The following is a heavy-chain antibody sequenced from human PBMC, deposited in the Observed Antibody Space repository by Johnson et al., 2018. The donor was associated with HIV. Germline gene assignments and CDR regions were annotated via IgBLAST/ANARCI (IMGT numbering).Heavy chain of an antibody. D-gene: IGHD1-14*01. CDR2: LSYDGSNK. Sequence: QVQLVESGGGVVQPGRSLRLSCAASGFTFSSYAMHWVRQAPGKGLEWVAVLSYDGSNKYYADSVKGRFTISRDNSKNTLYRKMNSLRAEDTAVYYCARDSSTTDVAFDIWGQGTMVTVSS. J-gene: IGHJ3*02. CDR1: GFTFSSYA. CDR3: ARDSSTTDVAFDI. V-gene: IGHV3-30-3*01.